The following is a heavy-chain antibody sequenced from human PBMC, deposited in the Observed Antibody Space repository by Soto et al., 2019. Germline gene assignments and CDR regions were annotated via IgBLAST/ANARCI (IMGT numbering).Heavy chain of an antibody. Sequence: SETLSLTCTVSGGSISSYYWSWIRQPPGNGLEWIGYIYYSGSTNYNPSLKSRVTISVDTSKNQFSLKLSSVTAADTAVYYCAGGKDGYHRHAFDILGQGTMVTVSS. D-gene: IGHD5-12*01. V-gene: IGHV4-59*08. J-gene: IGHJ3*02. CDR3: AGGKDGYHRHAFDI. CDR1: GGSISSYY. CDR2: IYYSGST.